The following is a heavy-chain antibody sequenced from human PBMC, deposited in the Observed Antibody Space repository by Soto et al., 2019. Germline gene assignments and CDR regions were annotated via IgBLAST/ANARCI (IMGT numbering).Heavy chain of an antibody. CDR1: GCSFTSYW. D-gene: IGHD3-22*01. CDR3: ARHKAFYYDSSGA. V-gene: IGHV5-10-1*01. Sequence: HGESLKISCKGSGCSFTSYWISWVRQMPGKGLEWMGRIDPSDSYTNYSPSFQGHVTMSADKSINTAYLQWSSLKASDSAMYYCARHKAFYYDSSGAWGQGSLVTVSS. J-gene: IGHJ5*02. CDR2: IDPSDSYT.